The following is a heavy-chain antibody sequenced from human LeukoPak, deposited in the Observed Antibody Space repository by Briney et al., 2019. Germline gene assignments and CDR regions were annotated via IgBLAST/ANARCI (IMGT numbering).Heavy chain of an antibody. D-gene: IGHD6-25*01. V-gene: IGHV1-2*02. CDR2: ISPNTGGT. Sequence: ASVKVSCKASVYSFTDHYVHWVRQAPGEGLEWMGWISPNTGGTIYAQKFQGRVTMTRDTSIITAYMELSKLRSDDTAFYYCAREVGSGTFDIWGQGTMVTVSS. CDR3: AREVGSGTFDI. J-gene: IGHJ3*02. CDR1: VYSFTDHY.